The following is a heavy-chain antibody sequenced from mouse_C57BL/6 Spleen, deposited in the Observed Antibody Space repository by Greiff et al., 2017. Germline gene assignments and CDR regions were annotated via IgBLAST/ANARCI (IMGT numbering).Heavy chain of an antibody. Sequence: QVQLQQSGAELARPGASVKLSCKASGYTFTSYGISWVKQRTGQGLEWIGEIYPRSGNTYYNEKFKGKATLTADKSSSTAYMELRSLTSEDSAVYFGARKEGYDYDGAWFAYWGQGTLVTVSA. CDR1: GYTFTSYG. CDR3: ARKEGYDYDGAWFAY. D-gene: IGHD2-4*01. J-gene: IGHJ3*01. CDR2: IYPRSGNT. V-gene: IGHV1-81*01.